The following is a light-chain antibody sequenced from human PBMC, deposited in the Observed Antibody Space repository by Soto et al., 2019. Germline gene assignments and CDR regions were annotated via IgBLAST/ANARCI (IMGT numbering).Light chain of an antibody. CDR1: QDIKHY. CDR3: QQYDNLPIT. J-gene: IGKJ5*01. CDR2: DTS. V-gene: IGKV1-33*01. Sequence: DIQMTQSPFSLSASVLDIFAVTCQARQDIKHYLNWYQQKPGKAPNLLIYDTSVLETGVPSRFSGSGSGTDFTFTISSLQPEDIATYYCQQYDNLPITFGQGTRLEIK.